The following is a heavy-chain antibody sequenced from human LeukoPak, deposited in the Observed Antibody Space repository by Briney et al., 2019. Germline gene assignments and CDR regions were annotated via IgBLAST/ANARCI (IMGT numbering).Heavy chain of an antibody. V-gene: IGHV3-30-3*01. CDR2: ISYDGSNK. J-gene: IGHJ5*02. CDR1: GFTFSSYA. CDR3: ARARGDNWFDP. Sequence: GGSLRLSCAASGFTFSSYAMHWVRQAPGKGLEWVAVISYDGSNKYYADSVKGRFTISRDNSKNTLYLQMNSLRAADTAVYYCARARGDNWFDPWGQGTLVTVSS.